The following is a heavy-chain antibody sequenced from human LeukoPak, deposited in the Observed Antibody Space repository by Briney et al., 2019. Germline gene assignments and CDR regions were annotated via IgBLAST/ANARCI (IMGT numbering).Heavy chain of an antibody. CDR2: ISSSGAIQ. CDR1: KFTFSNYG. CDR3: AKEYDSRGYGANFDN. Sequence: GGSLRLSCAASKFTFSNYGMHWVRQAPGKGLEWVAVISSSGAIQYYLESVRGRFTISRDNSGNTLYLQMNSLRPEDTAVYYCAKEYDSRGYGANFDNWGQGTLVTVSS. V-gene: IGHV3-30*18. D-gene: IGHD3-10*01. J-gene: IGHJ4*02.